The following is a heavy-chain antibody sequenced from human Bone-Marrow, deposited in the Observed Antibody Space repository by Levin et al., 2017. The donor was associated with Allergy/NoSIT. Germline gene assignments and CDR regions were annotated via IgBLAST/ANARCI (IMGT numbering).Heavy chain of an antibody. D-gene: IGHD6-19*01. CDR2: TYYRSKWYS. V-gene: IGHV6-1*01. J-gene: IGHJ4*02. Sequence: SQTLSLTCAISGDSVSSNTVAWYWFRQSPSRGLEWLGRTYYRSKWYSDYALSVKSRITVKPDTSKNQFSLQLNSVTPEDTAVYYCARTGNGWYNDYRGQGTLVTVSS. CDR3: ARTGNGWYNDY. CDR1: GDSVSSNTVA.